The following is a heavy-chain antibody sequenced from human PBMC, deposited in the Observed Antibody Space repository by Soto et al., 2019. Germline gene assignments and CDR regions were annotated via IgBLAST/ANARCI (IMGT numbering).Heavy chain of an antibody. V-gene: IGHV3-30*18. CDR3: AKGCLYYYDSSGYHLTSPADAFDI. J-gene: IGHJ3*02. Sequence: PGGSLRLSCAASGFTFSIFGMHWVRQAPGKGLEWVAVISYDGSNKYYGESVKGRFTISRDNSKNTLYLQMNSLRAEDTAVYYCAKGCLYYYDSSGYHLTSPADAFDIWGQGTMVTVSS. CDR1: GFTFSIFG. D-gene: IGHD3-22*01. CDR2: ISYDGSNK.